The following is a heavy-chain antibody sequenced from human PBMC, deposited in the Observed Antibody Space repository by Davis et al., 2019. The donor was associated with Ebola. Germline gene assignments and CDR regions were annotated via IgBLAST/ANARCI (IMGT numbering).Heavy chain of an antibody. CDR3: VLQAAGNYYYYGMDV. D-gene: IGHD6-13*01. J-gene: IGHJ6*04. CDR2: ISGSGGST. V-gene: IGHV3-23*01. Sequence: GESLKISCETSGFIFRNYVMSWVRQAPGKGLEWVSAISGSGGSTYYADSVKGRFTISRDNAKNTLYLQMNSLRAEDTAVYYCVLQAAGNYYYYGMDVWGKGTTVTVSS. CDR1: GFIFRNYV.